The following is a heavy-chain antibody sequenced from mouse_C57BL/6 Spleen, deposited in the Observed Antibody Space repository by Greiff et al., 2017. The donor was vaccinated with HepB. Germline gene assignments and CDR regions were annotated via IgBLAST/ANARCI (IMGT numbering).Heavy chain of an antibody. CDR3: ARQSNLYAMDY. J-gene: IGHJ4*01. Sequence: VQLQQSGAELVKPGASVKLSCKASGYTFTSYWMQWVKQRPGQGLEWIGEIDPSDSYTNYNQKFKGKATLTVDTSSSTAYMQLSSLTSEDSAVYYCARQSNLYAMDYWGQGTSVTVSS. D-gene: IGHD2-5*01. CDR2: IDPSDSYT. CDR1: GYTFTSYW. V-gene: IGHV1-50*01.